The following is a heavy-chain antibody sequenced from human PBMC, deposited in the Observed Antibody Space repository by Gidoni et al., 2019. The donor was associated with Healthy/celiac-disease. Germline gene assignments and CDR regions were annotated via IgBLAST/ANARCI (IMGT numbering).Heavy chain of an antibody. CDR1: GFTFSSYW. CDR2: IKQDGSEK. CDR3: ARHLGENLYYFDY. V-gene: IGHV3-7*01. J-gene: IGHJ4*02. Sequence: EVQLVESGGGLVQPGGSLRLSCAASGFTFSSYWMSWVRQAPGKGLEWVANIKQDGSEKYYVDSVKGRFTISRDNAKNSLYLQMNSLRAEDTAVYYCARHLGENLYYFDYWGQGTLVTVSS.